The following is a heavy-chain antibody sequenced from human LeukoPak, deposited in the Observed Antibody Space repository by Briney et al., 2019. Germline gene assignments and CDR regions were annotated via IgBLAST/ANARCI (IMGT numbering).Heavy chain of an antibody. V-gene: IGHV3-23*01. CDR3: AKVCMVRGVIIEAWYAFYI. Sequence: GGSLRLSCAASGFTFSSYAMSWVRQAPGKGLEWVSATSGSGGSTYYADSVKGRFTISRDNSKNTLYLQMNRLRAEDTAVYYCAKVCMVRGVIIEAWYAFYIWGQGTMVTVSS. J-gene: IGHJ3*02. CDR1: GFTFSSYA. D-gene: IGHD3-10*01. CDR2: TSGSGGST.